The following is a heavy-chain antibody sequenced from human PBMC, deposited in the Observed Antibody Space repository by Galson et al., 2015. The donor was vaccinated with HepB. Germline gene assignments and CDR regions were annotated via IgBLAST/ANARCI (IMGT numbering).Heavy chain of an antibody. CDR3: ARDSAIFGVVTTADYYMDV. J-gene: IGHJ6*03. V-gene: IGHV7-4-1*02. D-gene: IGHD3-3*01. CDR2: INTNTGNP. CDR1: GYTFTSYA. Sequence: SVKVSCKASGYTFTSYAMNWVRQAPGQGLEWMGWINTNTGNPTYAQGFTGRFVFSLDTSVSTAYLQISSLKAEDTAVYYCARDSAIFGVVTTADYYMDVWGKGTTVTVSS.